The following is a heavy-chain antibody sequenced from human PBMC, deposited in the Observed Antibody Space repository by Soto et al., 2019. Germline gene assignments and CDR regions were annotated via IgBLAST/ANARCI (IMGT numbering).Heavy chain of an antibody. V-gene: IGHV3-33*03. Sequence: QAQLEESGGGVVQPGRSLRLSCAASGFKFSTYGMHWVRQAPGKGLQWMAGTWYDGSEVWYSDSLKGRVTISKDNVKNTLYLQFKRLRADDTAVYYCARTRGSLHPYYGMDVWGLGTTVTVSS. J-gene: IGHJ6*02. D-gene: IGHD3-16*02. CDR1: GFKFSTYG. CDR2: TWYDGSEV. CDR3: ARTRGSLHPYYGMDV.